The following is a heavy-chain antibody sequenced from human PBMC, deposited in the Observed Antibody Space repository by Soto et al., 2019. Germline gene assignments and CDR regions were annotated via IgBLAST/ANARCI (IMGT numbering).Heavy chain of an antibody. CDR2: IIPIFGTA. CDR1: GYTFSSYA. CDR3: ARDPPFGTYYYGWGSSLGPNYYGMDV. Sequence: ASVKVSCKASGYTFSSYAISWVRQAPGQGLEWMGGIIPIFGTANYAQKFQGRVTMTTDESTSTAYMELSSLRSEDTAVYYCARDPPFGTYYYGWGSSLGPNYYGMDVWGQGTTVTVSS. J-gene: IGHJ6*02. D-gene: IGHD3-10*01. V-gene: IGHV1-69*05.